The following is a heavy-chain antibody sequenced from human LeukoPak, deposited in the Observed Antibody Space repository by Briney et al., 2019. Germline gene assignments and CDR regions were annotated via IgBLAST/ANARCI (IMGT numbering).Heavy chain of an antibody. D-gene: IGHD3-22*01. CDR1: GFTFSSYA. J-gene: IGHJ4*02. CDR2: ISGSGGST. V-gene: IGHV3-23*01. CDR3: AKTDDSRKIYLDH. Sequence: GGSLRLSCAASGFTFSSYARSWVRQAPGKGLEWVSAISGSGGSTYYADSVKGRFTISRDNSKNTLYLQMNSLRAEDTAVYYCAKTDDSRKIYLDHWGQGTLVTVSS.